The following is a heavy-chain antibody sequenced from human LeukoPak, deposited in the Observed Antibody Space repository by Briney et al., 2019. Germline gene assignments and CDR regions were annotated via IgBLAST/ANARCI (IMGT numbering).Heavy chain of an antibody. CDR3: ARVSSRDSRFDP. J-gene: IGHJ5*02. Sequence: SETLSLTCTVSGGSISSYYWSWIRQPAGKGLEWIGRIYPSGSTNYNPSLKSRVTISVDTSKNQFSLKLSSVTAADTAVYHCARVSSRDSRFDPWGQGTLVTVSS. CDR2: IYPSGST. D-gene: IGHD5-24*01. V-gene: IGHV4-4*07. CDR1: GGSISSYY.